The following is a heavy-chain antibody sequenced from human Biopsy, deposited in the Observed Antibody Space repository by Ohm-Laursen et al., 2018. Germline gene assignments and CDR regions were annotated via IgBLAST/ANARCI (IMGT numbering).Heavy chain of an antibody. J-gene: IGHJ6*02. CDR1: GGSISSDY. V-gene: IGHV4-59*01. D-gene: IGHD2/OR15-2a*01. CDR3: ARATNSTGWPYYYFYGMDV. Sequence: GTLSLTCTVSGGSISSDYWSWIRQTPGQGLEWIGYIYYSGSTNYNPSLKSRVTISVDTSKNQFSLRLNSVTAADTAVYYCARATNSTGWPYYYFYGMDVWGQGTTVTVSS. CDR2: IYYSGST.